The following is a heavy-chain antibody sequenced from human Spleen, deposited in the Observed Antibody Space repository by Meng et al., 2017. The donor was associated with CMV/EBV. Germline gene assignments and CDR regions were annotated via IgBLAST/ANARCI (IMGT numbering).Heavy chain of an antibody. D-gene: IGHD2-2*01. CDR1: GGSVSSGSYY. CDR3: ARELVVPAATHYYYGMDV. V-gene: IGHV4-61*01. Sequence: GSLRLSCTVSGGSVSSGSYYWSWIRQPPGKGLEWIGYMYYSGSTNYNPSLNSRVTISVDTSKNQFSLKLSSVTAADTAVYYCARELVVPAATHYYYGMDVWGQGATVTVSS. CDR2: MYYSGST. J-gene: IGHJ6*02.